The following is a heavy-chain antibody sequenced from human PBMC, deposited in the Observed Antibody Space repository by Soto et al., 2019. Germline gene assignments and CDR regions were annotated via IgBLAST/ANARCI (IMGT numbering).Heavy chain of an antibody. CDR2: IYYSGNT. CDR3: ARERPDGTRLDP. CDR1: GASITGGVYY. D-gene: IGHD2-2*01. V-gene: IGHV4-30-4*01. Sequence: QVHLQESGPELVKPSQTLSLTCTSSGASITGGVYYWIWIRQPPGKGLEWIGYIYYSGNTYYSPSLKSRVTISVDTSKNQFSLKLSSVTAADTAVYYCARERPDGTRLDPWGQGTLVTVSS. J-gene: IGHJ5*02.